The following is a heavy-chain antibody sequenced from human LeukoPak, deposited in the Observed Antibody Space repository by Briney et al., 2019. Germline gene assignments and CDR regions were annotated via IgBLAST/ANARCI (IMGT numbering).Heavy chain of an antibody. CDR3: ARATFGAPSDY. Sequence: SETLSLTCTVSGDSISSSSSYWGWLRQPPGTGLEWIGKINHSGSTNYNPSLKSRVTISVDTSKNQFSLKLSSVTAADTAVYYCARATFGAPSDYWGQGIVVTVSS. V-gene: IGHV4-39*07. D-gene: IGHD3-10*01. CDR2: INHSGST. CDR1: GDSISSSSSY. J-gene: IGHJ4*02.